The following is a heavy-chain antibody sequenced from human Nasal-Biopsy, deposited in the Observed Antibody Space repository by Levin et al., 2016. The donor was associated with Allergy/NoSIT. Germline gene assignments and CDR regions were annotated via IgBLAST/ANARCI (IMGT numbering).Heavy chain of an antibody. Sequence: GGSLRLSCAASGFVFNSWAMHWVRQSPGKGLEWVAVISYDGSRQSYADIVKGRFAISRDNSKNTLFLQMNSLTPEDAAVYYCVRQGGRISQALIMAKAVEFEYWGQGAQVTVSS. V-gene: IGHV3-30*09. D-gene: IGHD2-8*01. CDR3: VRQGGRISQALIMAKAVEFEY. CDR2: ISYDGSRQ. CDR1: GFVFNSWA. J-gene: IGHJ4*02.